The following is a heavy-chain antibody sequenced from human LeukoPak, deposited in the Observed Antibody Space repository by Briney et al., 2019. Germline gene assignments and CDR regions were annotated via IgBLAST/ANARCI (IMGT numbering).Heavy chain of an antibody. Sequence: PSETLSPTCTVSGDSISGYYWSWIRQPPGKGLEWIGYIYYSGRTNYNPSLKSRVTISEDTSKNHFSLRLRSVTAADTAVYYCARALQDYYYGMDVWGQGTTVTVSS. CDR2: IYYSGRT. J-gene: IGHJ6*02. CDR1: GDSISGYY. CDR3: ARALQDYYYGMDV. V-gene: IGHV4-59*08. D-gene: IGHD5-24*01.